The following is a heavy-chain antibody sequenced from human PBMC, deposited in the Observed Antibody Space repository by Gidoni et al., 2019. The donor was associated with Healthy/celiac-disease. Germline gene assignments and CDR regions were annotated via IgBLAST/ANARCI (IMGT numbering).Heavy chain of an antibody. CDR3: ARGRLFPIRFLEPQGYYMDV. J-gene: IGHJ6*03. V-gene: IGHV4-34*01. CDR1: GGPFSGYS. Sequence: QVQLQQWGAVLLKPSETLSLTCAVYGGPFSGYSWSWIRQPPGKGLEWIGEINHSGSTNYNPSLKSRVTISLDTSKNQFSLKLSSVTAADTAVYYGARGRLFPIRFLEPQGYYMDVWGKGTTVTVSS. CDR2: INHSGST. D-gene: IGHD3-3*01.